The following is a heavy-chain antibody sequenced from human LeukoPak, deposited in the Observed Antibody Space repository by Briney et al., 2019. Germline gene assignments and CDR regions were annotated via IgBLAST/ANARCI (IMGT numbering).Heavy chain of an antibody. CDR2: INPNSEDP. V-gene: IGHV1-2*06. CDR3: ARSARHCNNGVCFTDYYIDL. D-gene: IGHD2-8*01. Sequence: GASVKVSCKTSGYTFTHSYIHWVRQAPGQGLEWMGRINPNSEDPNYPQKFQGRVTMTRDTSISTAYMEMSSLTSDDTAVYYCARSARHCNNGVCFTDYYIDLWGKGTTVSVSS. J-gene: IGHJ6*03. CDR1: GYTFTHSY.